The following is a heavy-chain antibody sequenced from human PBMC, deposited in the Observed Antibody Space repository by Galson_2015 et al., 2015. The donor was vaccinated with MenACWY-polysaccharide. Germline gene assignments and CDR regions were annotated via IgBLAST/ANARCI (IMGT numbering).Heavy chain of an antibody. D-gene: IGHD6-19*01. CDR1: GDTFSNYG. V-gene: IGHV1-69*11. CDR3: VRTECSGNTCFFAS. CDR2: IIPIMGSP. J-gene: IGHJ5*01. Sequence: SVKVSCKASGDTFSNYGLSWLRQAPGQGFEFVGRIIPIMGSPNYAQRFQGRLTITADGSTRTAYMELSSLRFEDTAMYYCVRTECSGNTCFFASWGQGTLLTVSS.